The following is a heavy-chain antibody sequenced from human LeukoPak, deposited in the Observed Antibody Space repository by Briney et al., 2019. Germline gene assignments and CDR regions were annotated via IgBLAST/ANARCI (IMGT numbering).Heavy chain of an antibody. J-gene: IGHJ4*02. Sequence: SETLSLTCTVSGASINTYYWSWVRQPAGKGLEWIARIFTSGSTNYNPSLKSRVTMSVDTSKNQFSLKLSSVTAADTAVYYCARDRDTGSSSNRYYFDYWGQGTLVTVSS. D-gene: IGHD1-26*01. V-gene: IGHV4-4*07. CDR2: IFTSGST. CDR1: GASINTYY. CDR3: ARDRDTGSSSNRYYFDY.